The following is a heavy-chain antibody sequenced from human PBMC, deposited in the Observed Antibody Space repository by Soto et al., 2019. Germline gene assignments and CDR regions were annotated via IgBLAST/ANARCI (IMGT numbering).Heavy chain of an antibody. D-gene: IGHD4-4*01. V-gene: IGHV3-23*01. Sequence: PGGSLRLSCAASGFTFSSYAMSWVRQAPGKGLEWVSAISGSGGSTYYADSVKGRFTISRDNSKNTLYLQMNSLRAEDTAVYYCAKAGNTLYYYYYGMDVWDQGTTVTVSS. CDR3: AKAGNTLYYYYYGMDV. CDR1: GFTFSSYA. J-gene: IGHJ6*02. CDR2: ISGSGGST.